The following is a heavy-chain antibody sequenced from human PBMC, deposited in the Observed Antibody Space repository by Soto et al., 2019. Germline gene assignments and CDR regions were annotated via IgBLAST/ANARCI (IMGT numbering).Heavy chain of an antibody. CDR3: AREPTNDSGDDTFDY. D-gene: IGHD4-17*01. Sequence: QVLLLQSGSEVKKAGSSVKVSCKASSDAFKSYAIHWVRQAPGQGLEYMGRIIPSYDRTKYAQKFQGRLTLTADMYTSTVYMELRSLRSEDTAVYYCAREPTNDSGDDTFDYWGEGTKVIVSS. CDR1: SDAFKSYA. J-gene: IGHJ4*02. V-gene: IGHV1-69*06. CDR2: IIPSYDRT.